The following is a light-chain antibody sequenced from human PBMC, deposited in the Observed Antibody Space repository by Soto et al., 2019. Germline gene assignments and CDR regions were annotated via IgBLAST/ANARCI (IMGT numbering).Light chain of an antibody. CDR3: LSYGKV. CDR1: NSGVVNYEY. J-gene: IGLJ1*01. Sequence: QSALSQPASVSGSPGQSITISCTRINSGVVNYEYVSWYQQFPDKAPKLIIYEGRERPSGVSDRFSGSKSDNAASLTISALQTEDEAAYFCLSYGKVFGTGTKLTVL. V-gene: IGLV2-23*01. CDR2: EGR.